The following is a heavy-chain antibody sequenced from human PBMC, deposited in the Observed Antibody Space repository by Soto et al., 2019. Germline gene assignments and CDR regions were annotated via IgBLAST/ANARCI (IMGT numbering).Heavy chain of an antibody. Sequence: GASVKVSCKASGYTFTGYYMHWVRQAPGQGLEWMGWINPNSGGTNYAQKFQGWVTMTRDTSISTAYMELSRLRSDDTAVYYCARGPLVRELRDNWFDPWGQGTLVTVSS. CDR2: INPNSGGT. D-gene: IGHD6-13*01. J-gene: IGHJ5*02. V-gene: IGHV1-2*04. CDR3: ARGPLVRELRDNWFDP. CDR1: GYTFTGYY.